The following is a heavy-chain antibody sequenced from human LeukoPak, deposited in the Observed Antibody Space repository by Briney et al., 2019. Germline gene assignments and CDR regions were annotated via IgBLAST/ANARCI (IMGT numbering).Heavy chain of an antibody. CDR3: ARDPPTSDIVVVPAAPKFDY. D-gene: IGHD2-2*01. Sequence: ALVKVSCKASGYTFASYGISWVRQAPGQGLEWMGWISAYNGNTNYAQKLQGRVTMTTDTSTSTAYMELRSLRSDDTAVYYCARDPPTSDIVVVPAAPKFDYWGQGTLVTVST. CDR1: GYTFASYG. V-gene: IGHV1-18*01. J-gene: IGHJ4*02. CDR2: ISAYNGNT.